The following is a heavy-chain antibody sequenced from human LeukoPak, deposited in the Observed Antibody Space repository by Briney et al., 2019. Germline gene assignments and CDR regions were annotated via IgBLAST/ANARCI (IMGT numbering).Heavy chain of an antibody. J-gene: IGHJ4*02. CDR3: ARDIVVVVAVTSFDY. Sequence: GASVKVSCKASGYTFTSYGISWVRQAPGQGLEWMGWISAYNGNTNYAQKLQGRVTMTTDTSTRTAYMELRSLRSDDTAVYYCARDIVVVVAVTSFDYWGQGTLVTVSS. V-gene: IGHV1-18*01. CDR1: GYTFTSYG. D-gene: IGHD2-15*01. CDR2: ISAYNGNT.